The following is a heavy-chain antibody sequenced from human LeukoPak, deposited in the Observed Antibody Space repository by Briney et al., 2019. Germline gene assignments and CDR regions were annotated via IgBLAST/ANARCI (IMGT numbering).Heavy chain of an antibody. CDR2: IYYSGST. CDR3: ARGQPNYYDSSGYLDY. V-gene: IGHV4-39*01. Sequence: SETLPLTCTVSGGSISTSSYYWGWIRQAPGKGLEWIGTIYYSGSTYYNPSLKSRVTISVDTSKNQFSLKLSSVTAADTAVHYCARGQPNYYDSSGYLDYWGQGTLVTVSS. J-gene: IGHJ4*02. CDR1: GGSISTSSYY. D-gene: IGHD3-22*01.